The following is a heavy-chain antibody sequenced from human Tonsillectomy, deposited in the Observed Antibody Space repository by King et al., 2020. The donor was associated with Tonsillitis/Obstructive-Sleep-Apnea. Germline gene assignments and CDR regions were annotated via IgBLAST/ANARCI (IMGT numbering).Heavy chain of an antibody. CDR3: ARGDCSSTSCYHADY. CDR2: IWYDGSNK. Sequence: VQLVESGGGVVQPGRSLRLSCAASGFTFSSYGMHWVRQAPGKGLGWVAVIWYDGSNKYYADSVKGRFTISRDNSRNTLYLQMNSLRAEDTAVYYCARGDCSSTSCYHADYWGQGTLVTVSS. D-gene: IGHD2-2*01. V-gene: IGHV3-33*01. CDR1: GFTFSSYG. J-gene: IGHJ4*02.